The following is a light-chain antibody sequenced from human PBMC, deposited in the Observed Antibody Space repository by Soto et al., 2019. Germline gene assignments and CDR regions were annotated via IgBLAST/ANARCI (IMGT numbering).Light chain of an antibody. CDR1: QSVSSN. CDR3: QQCGSSST. Sequence: EIVLTQSPATLSVSPGERATLSCRASQSVSSNLAWFQQIPGQAPRLLIYGASMRATGIPDRFSGSGSGTDFTLTISRLEPEDFAVYYCQQCGSSSTFGQGTRLEIK. CDR2: GAS. J-gene: IGKJ5*01. V-gene: IGKV3-20*01.